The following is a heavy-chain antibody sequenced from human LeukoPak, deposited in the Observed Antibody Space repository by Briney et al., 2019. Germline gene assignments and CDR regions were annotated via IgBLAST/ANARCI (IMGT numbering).Heavy chain of an antibody. Sequence: GSLRLSCAASGFTFSSYAMSWVRQAPGKGLEWVSAISGSGGSTYYADSVKGRFTISRDNSKNTLYLQMNSLRAEDTAVYYCAGPLWFGEFHWFDPWGQGTLVTVSS. CDR2: ISGSGGST. J-gene: IGHJ5*02. CDR3: AGPLWFGEFHWFDP. V-gene: IGHV3-23*01. D-gene: IGHD3-10*01. CDR1: GFTFSSYA.